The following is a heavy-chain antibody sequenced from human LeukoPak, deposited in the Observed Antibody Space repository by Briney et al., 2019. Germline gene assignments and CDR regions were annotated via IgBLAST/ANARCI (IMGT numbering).Heavy chain of an antibody. D-gene: IGHD5-24*01. CDR1: GYTFTGYY. V-gene: IGHV1-2*02. J-gene: IGHJ4*02. CDR2: INLKSGGA. Sequence: ASVKVSCKASGYTFTGYYMNWVRQAPGQGLEWMGWINLKSGGAYYAQRFRGRVTMTRDTSISTAYMDLSRLISDDAAMYYCARAPLAGMSTTGVLFEYWGQGTQVTVSS. CDR3: ARAPLAGMSTTGVLFEY.